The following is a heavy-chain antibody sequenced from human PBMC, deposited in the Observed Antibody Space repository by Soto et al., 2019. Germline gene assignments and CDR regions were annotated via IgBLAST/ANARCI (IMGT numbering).Heavy chain of an antibody. J-gene: IGHJ6*02. CDR2: IIPIFGTA. V-gene: IGHV1-69*01. Sequence: QVQLVQSGAEVKKPGSSVKVSCKASGGTFSSYAISWVRQAPGQGLEWMGGIIPIFGTANYAQKFQGRVTITADESTSTAYMELSSLRSEDTAVYYCAIDLRGPYYYYYYGMDVWGQGTTVTVSS. CDR1: GGTFSSYA. CDR3: AIDLRGPYYYYYYGMDV.